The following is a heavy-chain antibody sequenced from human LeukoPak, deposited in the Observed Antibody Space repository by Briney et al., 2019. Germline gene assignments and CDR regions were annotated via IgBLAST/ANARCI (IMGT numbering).Heavy chain of an antibody. J-gene: IGHJ4*02. V-gene: IGHV1-18*01. CDR1: GYTFTTYP. D-gene: IGHD3-10*01. Sequence: ASVKVSCKAAGYTFTTYPITWVRQAPGQGVEWMGWINPDNGNKIYAQKVQGRLTMTTDTSTTTAYMELRRLRSDDTAVYYCARVRTYSYGSGSYYWDYYFDYWGLGTLVTVSS. CDR2: INPDNGNK. CDR3: ARVRTYSYGSGSYYWDYYFDY.